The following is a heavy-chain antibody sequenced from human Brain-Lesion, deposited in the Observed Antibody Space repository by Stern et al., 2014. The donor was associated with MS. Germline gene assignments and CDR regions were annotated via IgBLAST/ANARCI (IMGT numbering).Heavy chain of an antibody. Sequence: QLQLQESGPGLVKPSQTLSLSCTVSGGSISSGGYYWSWIRQPAGKGLEWIGRIFNSGSTSYNPPLKSRVTISIDTAKTQFSLRLNSRTAADTAVYYCARGRVVPGFQYYATDVWGQGTTVIVSS. D-gene: IGHD2-2*01. V-gene: IGHV4-61*02. CDR1: GGSISSGGYY. J-gene: IGHJ6*02. CDR3: ARGRVVPGFQYYATDV. CDR2: IFNSGST.